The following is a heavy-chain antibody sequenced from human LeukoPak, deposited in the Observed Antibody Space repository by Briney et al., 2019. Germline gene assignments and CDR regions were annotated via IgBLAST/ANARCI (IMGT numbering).Heavy chain of an antibody. J-gene: IGHJ4*02. CDR3: ARDLAVAGYFDY. CDR1: GGSISSYY. Sequence: PSETLSLTCTVSGGSISSYYWSWIRQPPGKGLEWIGYIYYSGSTNYNPSLKSRVTISVDTSKNQFSLKLSSVTAADTAVYYCARDLAVAGYFDYWGQGTLVTVSS. CDR2: IYYSGST. D-gene: IGHD6-19*01. V-gene: IGHV4-59*01.